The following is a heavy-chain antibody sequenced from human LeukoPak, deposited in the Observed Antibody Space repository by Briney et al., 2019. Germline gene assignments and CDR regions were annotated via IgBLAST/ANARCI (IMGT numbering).Heavy chain of an antibody. CDR2: ISGSGGST. D-gene: IGHD3-10*01. J-gene: IGHJ3*02. CDR3: AKMGGSGSYYNSTLAFDI. Sequence: GGSLRLSCAASGFTFSSYAMSWVRQAPGKGLEWVSAISGSGGSTYYADSVKGQFTISRDNSKNTLYLQMNSLRAEDTAVYYRAKMGGSGSYYNSTLAFDIWGQGTMVTVSS. V-gene: IGHV3-23*01. CDR1: GFTFSSYA.